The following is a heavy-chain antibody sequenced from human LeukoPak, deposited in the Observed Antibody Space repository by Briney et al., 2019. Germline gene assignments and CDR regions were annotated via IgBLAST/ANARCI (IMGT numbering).Heavy chain of an antibody. CDR3: ARGNYYESSGYSPFDY. Sequence: PGGSLRLSCVASEFTFSTYWMHWVRQAPGKGLEHVSGIGSNGVSTYYASSVKTRFTISRDNSKNTLYLQMGSLRAEDMAVYYCARGNYYESSGYSPFDYWGQGTLVTVSS. D-gene: IGHD3-22*01. J-gene: IGHJ4*02. CDR1: EFTFSTYW. CDR2: IGSNGVST. V-gene: IGHV3-64*01.